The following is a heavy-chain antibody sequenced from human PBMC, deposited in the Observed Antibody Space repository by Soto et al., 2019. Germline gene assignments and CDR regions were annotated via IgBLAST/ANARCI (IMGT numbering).Heavy chain of an antibody. V-gene: IGHV3-23*01. CDR2: ISDGGHNT. CDR1: GFTFASYT. CDR3: VRDYYGSGVI. Sequence: EAQLLESGGGIVEPGGSLRLSCAASGFTFASYTMSWVRQAPGKGLQWVSYISDGGHNTYYADSVKGRFTISRDDLEGTLYLQMNSLRAEDTALYYCVRDYYGSGVIWGQGTLVTVSS. J-gene: IGHJ4*02. D-gene: IGHD3-10*01.